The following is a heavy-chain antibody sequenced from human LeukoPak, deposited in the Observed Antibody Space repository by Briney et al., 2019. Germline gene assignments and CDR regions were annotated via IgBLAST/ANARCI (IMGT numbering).Heavy chain of an antibody. Sequence: ASVKVSCKASGGTFRSSAVNWVRQAPGQGLEWMGWINTNTGNPTYAQGFTGRFVFSLDTSVSTAYLQISSLKAEDTAVYYCARDWPDVVRGVFPPQYYYGMDVWGQGTTVTVSS. CDR1: GGTFRSSA. CDR3: ARDWPDVVRGVFPPQYYYGMDV. V-gene: IGHV7-4-1*02. J-gene: IGHJ6*02. CDR2: INTNTGNP. D-gene: IGHD3-10*01.